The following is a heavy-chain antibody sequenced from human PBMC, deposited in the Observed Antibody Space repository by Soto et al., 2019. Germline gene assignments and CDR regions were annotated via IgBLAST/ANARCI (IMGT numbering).Heavy chain of an antibody. J-gene: IGHJ4*02. V-gene: IGHV4-39*01. CDR3: ASDYGDYITAY. CDR2: VYYTGST. D-gene: IGHD4-17*01. CDR1: GGSIRSSSYY. Sequence: PSETLSLTCTVTGGSIRSSSYYWAWIRQSPGKGLEWIGSVYYTGSTHYNPSLKSRFTISVDASKNQFSLKLISLTAADTAVYYCASDYGDYITAYWGQGTLVTVSS.